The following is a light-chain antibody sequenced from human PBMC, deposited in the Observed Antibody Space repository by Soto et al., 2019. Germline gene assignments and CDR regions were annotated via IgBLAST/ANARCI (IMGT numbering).Light chain of an antibody. CDR2: EGS. V-gene: IGLV2-23*01. J-gene: IGLJ1*01. CDR1: SSDVGSYNL. Sequence: QSVLTQPASVSGSPGQSITISCTGTSSDVGSYNLVSWYQQHPGKAPKLMIYEGSKRPSGVSNRFSGSKSGNTASLTISGLQAEDEADYYCCSYAGSFYVFRTGTKLTVL. CDR3: CSYAGSFYV.